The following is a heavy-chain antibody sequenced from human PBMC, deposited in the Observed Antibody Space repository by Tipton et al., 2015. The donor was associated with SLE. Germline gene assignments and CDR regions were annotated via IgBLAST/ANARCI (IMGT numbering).Heavy chain of an antibody. J-gene: IGHJ4*02. CDR3: ARHGYGGY. CDR2: INHSGST. V-gene: IGHV4-34*01. CDR1: GGSFSGYY. D-gene: IGHD3-16*01. Sequence: LRLSCAVYGGSFSGYYWSWIRQPPGKGLEWIGEINHSGSTNYNPSLKSRVTISIDTSKNQFSLKLSSVTAADTAAYYCARHGYGGYWGRGTLVTVSS.